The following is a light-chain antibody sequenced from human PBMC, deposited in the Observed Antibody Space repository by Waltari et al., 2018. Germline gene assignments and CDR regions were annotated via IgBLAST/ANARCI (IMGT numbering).Light chain of an antibody. CDR2: GSS. V-gene: IGKV1-8*01. CDR3: QQYHNYPF. CDR1: QGISSY. J-gene: IGKJ4*01. Sequence: AIRITQSPSSLSASTGDRVTIPCRSDQGISSYLAWYQQKPGKAPKHLISGSSTLQSGVPSRFSGSGSGTDFTLTISCLQSEDFATYYCQQYHNYPFFGGGTRVEIK.